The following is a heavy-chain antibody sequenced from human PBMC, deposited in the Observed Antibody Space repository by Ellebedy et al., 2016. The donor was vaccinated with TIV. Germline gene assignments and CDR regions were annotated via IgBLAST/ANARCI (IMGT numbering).Heavy chain of an antibody. V-gene: IGHV4-31*03. CDR1: GGSFNRGAYY. J-gene: IGHJ4*02. CDR2: IFDTGKT. D-gene: IGHD3-22*01. CDR3: ARDGSHTSGWYCDY. Sequence: MPSETLSLTCSVSGGSFNRGAYYWSWIRQQSGKGLEWLGYIFDTGKTYYNPSLENRIGILLDTSKGQFSLNLTSVTAADTAVYYCARDGSHTSGWYCDYWGQGTQVTVSS.